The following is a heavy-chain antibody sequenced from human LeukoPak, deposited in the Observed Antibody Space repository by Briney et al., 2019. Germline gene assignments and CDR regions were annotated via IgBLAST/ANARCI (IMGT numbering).Heavy chain of an antibody. D-gene: IGHD2-15*01. J-gene: IGHJ3*02. V-gene: IGHV1-3*03. CDR1: GYTFTSYA. CDR2: INAGNGNT. Sequence: ASVKVSCKASGYTFTSYAMHWVRQAPGQRLEWMGWINAGNGNTKYSQEFQGRVTITRDTSASTAYMELSSLRSEDMAVYYCAREGTPQNAFDIWGQGTMVTVSS. CDR3: AREGTPQNAFDI.